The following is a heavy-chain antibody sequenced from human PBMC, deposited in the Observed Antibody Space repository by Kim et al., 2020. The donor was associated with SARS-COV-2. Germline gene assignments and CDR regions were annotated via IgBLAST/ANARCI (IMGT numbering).Heavy chain of an antibody. CDR1: GGSISSSSYY. J-gene: IGHJ3*02. CDR3: ARRMDAFDI. Sequence: SETLSLTCTVSGGSISSSSYYWGWIRQPPGKGLEWIGSIYYSGSTYYNTSLKSRVTISVDTSKNQFSLKLSSVTAADTAVYYCARRMDAFDIWGQGTMVTVSS. CDR2: IYYSGST. V-gene: IGHV4-39*01.